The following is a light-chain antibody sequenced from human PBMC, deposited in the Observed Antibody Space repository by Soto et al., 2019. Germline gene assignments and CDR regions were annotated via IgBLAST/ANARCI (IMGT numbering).Light chain of an antibody. J-gene: IGLJ2*01. CDR2: GNN. V-gene: IGLV1-40*01. CDR1: TSDIGAGND. CDR3: QSYDSSLSVVV. Sequence: QSVLTQPPSVSGAPGQRVTISCAGSTSDIGAGNDVHWYQQMPATAPKLLIYGNNNRPPGVPDRFSGSKSGTSASLAITGLQAEDESDYYCQSYDSSLSVVVFGGGTKLTVL.